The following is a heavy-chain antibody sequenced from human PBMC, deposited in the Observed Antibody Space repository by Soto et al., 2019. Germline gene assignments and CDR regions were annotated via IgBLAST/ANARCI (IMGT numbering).Heavy chain of an antibody. J-gene: IGHJ2*01. CDR1: EFTVSTNY. CDR3: AGPTRLRKSWYFDL. V-gene: IGHV3-53*02. D-gene: IGHD2-21*02. Sequence: EVQLVETGGGLIQPGGSLRLSCAASEFTVSTNYMSWFRQAPGEGLEWVSVIYGGGATDYADSVKGRFTISRDNFKNTLYLQMNSLRAEDTAVYYCAGPTRLRKSWYFDLWGRGTLVTVSS. CDR2: IYGGGAT.